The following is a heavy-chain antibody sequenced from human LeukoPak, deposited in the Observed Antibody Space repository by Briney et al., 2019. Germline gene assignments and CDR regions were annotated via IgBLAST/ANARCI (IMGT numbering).Heavy chain of an antibody. CDR3: AKVPYSDYGSGRPPFMDV. V-gene: IGHV3-23*01. D-gene: IGHD3-10*01. J-gene: IGHJ6*02. CDR1: GCMFSNYA. Sequence: GGSLRLSCEASGCMFSNYAMSWFRQAPGKGLEWVSTISDSGANTYYADSVKARFTISRDNSKNTLYLHMNSLRAEDTAIHYCAKVPYSDYGSGRPPFMDVWGQGTTVAVSS. CDR2: ISDSGANT.